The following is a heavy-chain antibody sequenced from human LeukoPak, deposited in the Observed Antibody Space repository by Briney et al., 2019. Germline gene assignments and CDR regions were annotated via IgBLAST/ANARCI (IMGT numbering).Heavy chain of an antibody. CDR2: IYHSGST. V-gene: IGHV4-30-2*01. CDR1: GGPISSGGYY. D-gene: IGHD3-3*01. CDR3: ARDFGSSGALDY. J-gene: IGHJ4*02. Sequence: SQTLSLTCTVSGGPISSGGYYWSWIRQPPGKGLEWIGYIYHSGSTYYNPALKSRVTISVDTSKNQFSLKLSSVTAADTAVYYCARDFGSSGALDYWGQGTLVTVSS.